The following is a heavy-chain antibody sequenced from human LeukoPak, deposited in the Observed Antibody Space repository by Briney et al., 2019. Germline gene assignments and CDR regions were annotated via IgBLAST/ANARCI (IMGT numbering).Heavy chain of an antibody. V-gene: IGHV3-21*01. CDR1: EFTFSSYT. CDR2: ISSSSSSI. D-gene: IGHD1-7*01. Sequence: GESLKISCAASEFTFSSYTLNWVRQAPGQGLQWVSSISSSSSSIYYADSVKGRFTISRDNAKNSLYLQMNSLGAGDTAVYYCARGSWNYAFDIWGQGTMVTVSS. J-gene: IGHJ3*02. CDR3: ARGSWNYAFDI.